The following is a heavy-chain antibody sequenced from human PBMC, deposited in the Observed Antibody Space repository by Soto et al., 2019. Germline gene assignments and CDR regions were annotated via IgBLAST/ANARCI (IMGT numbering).Heavy chain of an antibody. J-gene: IGHJ4*02. CDR1: GGSISSSNW. Sequence: SETLSLTCAVSGGSISSSNWWSWVRPPPGKGLEWIGEIYHSGSTNYNPSLKSRVTISVDNSKNQFFLMLTSVTAADTAVYYCPRDISVAVPFDYGGQGNLVTVSS. D-gene: IGHD6-19*01. CDR2: IYHSGST. CDR3: PRDISVAVPFDY. V-gene: IGHV4-4*02.